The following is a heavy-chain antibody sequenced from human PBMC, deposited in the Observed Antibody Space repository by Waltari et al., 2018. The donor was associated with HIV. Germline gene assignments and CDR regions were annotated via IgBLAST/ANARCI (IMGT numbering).Heavy chain of an antibody. CDR2: FDPEGDET. Sequence: QVVLIESGAEVTTQGGAVKVSCKVAGYTLTHLSMHLLRQAPGKRLEWMGGFDPEGDETIYAQKFQGRLSMTEDTSTDTAYMELRGLRSDDTAVYYCASNDRPVYFFDYWSHGTLVTVSS. D-gene: IGHD3-9*01. CDR1: GYTLTHLS. J-gene: IGHJ4*01. V-gene: IGHV1-24*01. CDR3: ASNDRPVYFFDY.